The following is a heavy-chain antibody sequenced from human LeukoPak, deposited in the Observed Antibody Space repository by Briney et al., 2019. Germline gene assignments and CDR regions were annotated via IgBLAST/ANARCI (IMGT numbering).Heavy chain of an antibody. CDR3: ARKSRISWFYDY. D-gene: IGHD6-13*01. V-gene: IGHV4-30-4*01. Sequence: SQILSLTCTVSGGSISSGGHFWSWIRQHPGKGLEWIGYIYYSGSTYYNPSLKSRVTISVDTSKNQFSLRLNSVTAADTAVYYCARKSRISWFYDYWGQGTLVTVSS. CDR2: IYYSGST. CDR1: GGSISSGGHF. J-gene: IGHJ4*02.